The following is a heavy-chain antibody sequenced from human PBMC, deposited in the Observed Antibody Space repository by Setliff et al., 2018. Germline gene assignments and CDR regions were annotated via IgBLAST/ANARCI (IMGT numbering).Heavy chain of an antibody. J-gene: IGHJ4*02. Sequence: TLSLTCAVYGGSFRGFYWTWIRQPPGKGLEWIGEINHSGSSVYNPSLESRVSISVDTSKNQISLNLNSVTVADTAVYYCARQIRPGIALTGGLDYWGQGALVTVSS. CDR1: GGSFRGFY. D-gene: IGHD2-8*02. V-gene: IGHV4-34*01. CDR3: ARQIRPGIALTGGLDY. CDR2: INHSGSS.